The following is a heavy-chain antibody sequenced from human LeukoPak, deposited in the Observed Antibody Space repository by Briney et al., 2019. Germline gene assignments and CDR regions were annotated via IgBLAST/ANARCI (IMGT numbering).Heavy chain of an antibody. J-gene: IGHJ4*02. Sequence: ASVKVSCKASGYTFTNYDINWVRQATGQGLEWMGWVNPNSGNTGYAQKFQGRVTMTRSTSISTAYMELSSLRFEDTAVYFCTRSVRNGHFDYWGQGTLVTVSS. CDR1: GYTFTNYD. V-gene: IGHV1-8*01. D-gene: IGHD2-8*01. CDR3: TRSVRNGHFDY. CDR2: VNPNSGNT.